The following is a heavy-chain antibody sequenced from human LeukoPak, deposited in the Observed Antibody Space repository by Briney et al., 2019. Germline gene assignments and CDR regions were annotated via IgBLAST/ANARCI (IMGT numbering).Heavy chain of an antibody. CDR1: GGSISSYY. D-gene: IGHD3-10*01. Sequence: SETLSLTCTVSGGSISSYYWSWIRQPPGKGLEWIGNIYYSGSTNYNPSLKSRVTISVDTSKNQFSLKLSSVTAADTAVYYCARQLLWFGELGGMDVWGKGTTVTVSS. J-gene: IGHJ6*04. CDR3: ARQLLWFGELGGMDV. V-gene: IGHV4-59*01. CDR2: IYYSGST.